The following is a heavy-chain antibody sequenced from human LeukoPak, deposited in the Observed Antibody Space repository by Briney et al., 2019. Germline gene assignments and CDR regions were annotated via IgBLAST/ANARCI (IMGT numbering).Heavy chain of an antibody. Sequence: SETLSLTCTVSGGSISSGGYYWSWIRQHPGKGLEWIGYIYYSGSTYYNPSLKSRVTISVDTSKNQFSLKLSSVTAADTAVYYCARGLRYSSSTSCFYFDYWGQGTLVTVSS. V-gene: IGHV4-31*03. D-gene: IGHD2-2*01. CDR3: ARGLRYSSSTSCFYFDY. CDR1: GGSISSGGYY. J-gene: IGHJ4*02. CDR2: IYYSGST.